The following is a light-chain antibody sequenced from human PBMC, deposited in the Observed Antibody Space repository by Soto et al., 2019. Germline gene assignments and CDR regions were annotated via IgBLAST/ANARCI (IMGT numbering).Light chain of an antibody. CDR3: QKYDHAPLT. Sequence: DIQMTQSPSSLSASVGDRVTTTCRASQGIGNYLAWYQQRPGKVPKLLIYAASTLQSGVPSRFSGSGSGPDFTLTISSLQPEDVATYYCQKYDHAPLTFGGGTKVEIK. CDR1: QGIGNY. J-gene: IGKJ4*01. CDR2: AAS. V-gene: IGKV1-27*01.